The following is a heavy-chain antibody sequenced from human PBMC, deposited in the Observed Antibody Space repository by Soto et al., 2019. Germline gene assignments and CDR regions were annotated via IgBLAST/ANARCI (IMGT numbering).Heavy chain of an antibody. CDR3: ARNKQEFPYGGLDH. J-gene: IGHJ5*02. CDR2: TSGSGGST. D-gene: IGHD3-10*01. Sequence: GGSLSLSCAASGFMFSSYAVIWVRQAPGKGLEWVSATSGSGGSTYYAASVRGRFTISRDNSKNTVFLQMNSLRTEDTAVYYCARNKQEFPYGGLDHWGQGILVTVSS. CDR1: GFMFSSYA. V-gene: IGHV3-23*01.